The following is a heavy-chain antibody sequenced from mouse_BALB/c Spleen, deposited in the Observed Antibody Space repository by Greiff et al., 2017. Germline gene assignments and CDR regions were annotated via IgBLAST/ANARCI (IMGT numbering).Heavy chain of an antibody. CDR3: GKDGSTLYYYAMDY. J-gene: IGHJ4*01. CDR1: GYSFTGYF. CDR2: INPYNGDT. D-gene: IGHD1-1*01. V-gene: IGHV1-20*01. Sequence: VQLKQSGPELVKPGASVKISCKASGYSFTGYFMNWVMQSHGKSLEWIGRINPYNGDTFYNQKFKGKATLTVDKSSSTAHMELLSLTSEDSAVYYCGKDGSTLYYYAMDYWGQGTSVTVSS.